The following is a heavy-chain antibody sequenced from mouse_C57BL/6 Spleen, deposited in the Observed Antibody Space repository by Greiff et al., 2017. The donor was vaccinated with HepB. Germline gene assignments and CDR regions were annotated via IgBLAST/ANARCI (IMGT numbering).Heavy chain of an antibody. V-gene: IGHV1-81*01. CDR3: ARKRGIIPYGSYYFDY. D-gene: IGHD1-1*01. CDR1: GYTFTSYG. Sequence: VQLQQSGAELARPGASVKLSCKASGYTFTSYGISWVKQRTGQGLEWIGEIYPRSGNTYYNEKFKGKATLTADKSSSTAYMELRSLTSEDSAVYFCARKRGIIPYGSYYFDYWGQGTTLTVSS. J-gene: IGHJ2*01. CDR2: IYPRSGNT.